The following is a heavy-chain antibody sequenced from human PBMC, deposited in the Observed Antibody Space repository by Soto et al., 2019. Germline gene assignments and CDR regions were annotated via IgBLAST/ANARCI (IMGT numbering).Heavy chain of an antibody. CDR2: TYYRSKWYN. CDR1: GDSVSSNSAA. J-gene: IGHJ3*02. D-gene: IGHD3-22*01. CDR3: ARDFNPWAYYYDSSGYSNAFDI. V-gene: IGHV6-1*01. Sequence: PSETLSLTCAISGDSVSSNSAAWNWIRQSPSRGLEWLGRTYYRSKWYNDYAVSVKSRITINPDTSKNQFSLQLNSVTPEDTAVYYCARDFNPWAYYYDSSGYSNAFDIWVQGTMVTVSS.